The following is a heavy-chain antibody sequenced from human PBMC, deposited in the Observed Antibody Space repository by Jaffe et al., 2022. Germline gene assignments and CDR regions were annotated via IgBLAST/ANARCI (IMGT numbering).Heavy chain of an antibody. J-gene: IGHJ4*02. V-gene: IGHV1-69*02. CDR1: GGTFSSYT. CDR2: IIPILGIA. Sequence: QVQLVQSGAEVKKPGSSVKVSCKASGGTFSSYTISWVRQAPGQGLEWMGRIIPILGIANYAQKFQGRVTITADKSTSTAYMELSSLRSEDTAVYYCARAPPTGKAEYYFDYWGQGTLVTVSS. D-gene: IGHD4-17*01. CDR3: ARAPPTGKAEYYFDY.